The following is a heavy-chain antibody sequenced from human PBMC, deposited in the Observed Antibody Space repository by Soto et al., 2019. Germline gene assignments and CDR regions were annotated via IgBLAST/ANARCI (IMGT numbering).Heavy chain of an antibody. CDR1: RFTFSNSA. J-gene: IGHJ6*02. D-gene: IGHD2-2*01. V-gene: IGHV3-30-3*01. CDR3: AREMPAPSDHYYGLDV. CDR2: VSYDGSHK. Sequence: PGGSLRLSCAAARFTFSNSAMHWVRQAPGKGLEWVAIVSYDGSHKYYADSVEGRFTISRDSSENTLYLQMNSLRAEDTAVYYCAREMPAPSDHYYGLDVWGQGTTVTVSS.